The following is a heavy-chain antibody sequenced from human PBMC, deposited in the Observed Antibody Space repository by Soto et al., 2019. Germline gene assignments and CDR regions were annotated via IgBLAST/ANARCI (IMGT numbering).Heavy chain of an antibody. CDR1: GGTFSSYA. CDR3: ARETAMVKGNWFDP. D-gene: IGHD5-18*01. CDR2: IIPIFGTA. Sequence: SVKVSCKASGGTFSSYAISWVRQAPGQGLEWMGGIIPIFGTANYAQKFQGRVTITADESTSTAYMELSSLRSEDTAVYYCARETAMVKGNWFDPWGQGTLVTVSS. V-gene: IGHV1-69*13. J-gene: IGHJ5*02.